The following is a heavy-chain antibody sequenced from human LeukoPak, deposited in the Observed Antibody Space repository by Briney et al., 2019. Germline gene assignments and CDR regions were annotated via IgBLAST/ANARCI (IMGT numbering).Heavy chain of an antibody. J-gene: IGHJ5*02. CDR1: GGSFSGYY. V-gene: IGHV4-34*01. Sequence: PSETLSLTCAVYGGSFSGYYWSWIRQPPGKGLEWIGEINHSGSTNCNPSLKSRVTISVDTSKNQFSLKLSSVTAADTAVYYCARGQIVVVVAATFNWFDPWGQGTLVTVSS. CDR2: INHSGST. CDR3: ARGQIVVVVAATFNWFDP. D-gene: IGHD2-15*01.